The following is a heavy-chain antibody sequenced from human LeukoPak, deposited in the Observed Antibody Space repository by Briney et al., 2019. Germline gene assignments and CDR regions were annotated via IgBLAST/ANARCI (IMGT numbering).Heavy chain of an antibody. CDR3: AASGSYPPDAFDI. CDR1: GGSFSDYY. J-gene: IGHJ3*02. CDR2: INHRGST. Sequence: SETLSLTCAVYGGSFSDYYWTWIRQPPGKGLEWIGEINHRGSTHYNPSLKSRVTISVDTSKKQFSLKLSSVTAADTAVYYCAASGSYPPDAFDIWGQGTMVTVSS. D-gene: IGHD1-26*01. V-gene: IGHV4-34*01.